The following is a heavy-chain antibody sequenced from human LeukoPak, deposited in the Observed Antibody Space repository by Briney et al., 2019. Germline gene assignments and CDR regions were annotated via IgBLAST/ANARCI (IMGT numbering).Heavy chain of an antibody. CDR2: IYPGDSDT. J-gene: IGHJ6*02. V-gene: IGHV5-51*01. CDR1: GYSFTSYW. CDR3: ARHGLGGCSGGRCFTSFHYYGMDV. Sequence: GESLKISCKGSGYSFTSYWIGWVRQMPGKGLEWMGIIYPGDSDTRYSPSFQGQVTISVNKSLSTAYLQWTSLRASDTAMYYCARHGLGGCSGGRCFTSFHYYGMDVWGQGTTVTVSS. D-gene: IGHD2-15*01.